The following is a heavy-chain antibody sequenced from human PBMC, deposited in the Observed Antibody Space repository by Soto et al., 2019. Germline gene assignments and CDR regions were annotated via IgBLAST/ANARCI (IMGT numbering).Heavy chain of an antibody. J-gene: IGHJ4*02. CDR3: SLAVAGTIHY. Sequence: QVQLQESGPGLVKPSETLSLTCTVSGGSVSGYYWSWIRRPPGKGLEWIGYVFYSGNTIYNPSLTSRVTISLDTSKNQFSLKLTSVAAADTAIYFCSLAVAGTIHYWGQGTLVTVSS. V-gene: IGHV4-59*02. D-gene: IGHD6-13*01. CDR1: GGSVSGYY. CDR2: VFYSGNT.